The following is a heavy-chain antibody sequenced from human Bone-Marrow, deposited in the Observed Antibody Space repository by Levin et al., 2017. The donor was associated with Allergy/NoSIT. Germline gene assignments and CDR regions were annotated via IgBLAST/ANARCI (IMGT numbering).Heavy chain of an antibody. D-gene: IGHD6-19*01. Sequence: LSLTCAASGFTFSSYAMSWVRQAPGKGLEWVSAISGSGGSTYYADSVKGRFTISRDNSKNTLYLQMNSLRAEDTAVYYCAKDGVAGDDYYYMDVWGKGTTVTVSS. V-gene: IGHV3-23*01. CDR1: GFTFSSYA. CDR3: AKDGVAGDDYYYMDV. CDR2: ISGSGGST. J-gene: IGHJ6*03.